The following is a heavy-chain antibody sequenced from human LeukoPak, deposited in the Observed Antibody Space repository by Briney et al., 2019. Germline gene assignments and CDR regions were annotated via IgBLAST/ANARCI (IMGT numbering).Heavy chain of an antibody. CDR2: ISPYDGNP. CDR1: GYTFTSYD. J-gene: IGHJ4*02. V-gene: IGHV1-18*01. CDR3: ARGTPGPPMPDFDF. Sequence: ASVKVSCKASGYTFTSYDINWVRQAPGQGLEWMGRISPYDGNPTYAPKFQGRVTMTTDTLRTTTYMELKSLRFDDTAVYYCARGTPGPPMPDFDFWGQGTPVIVSS. D-gene: IGHD2-2*01.